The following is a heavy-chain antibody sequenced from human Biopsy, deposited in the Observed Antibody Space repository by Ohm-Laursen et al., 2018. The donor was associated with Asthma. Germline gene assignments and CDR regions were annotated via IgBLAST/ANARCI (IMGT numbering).Heavy chain of an antibody. Sequence: SLRLSCSASGFSFSNFAIHWVRQAPGKGLEWVGVISKDASTQDYADSVKGRFTMARDNSKNTLDLQMDSLREEDTAVYYCVRDGTDDAFDIWGQGTVVSVSS. D-gene: IGHD1-1*01. CDR2: ISKDASTQ. CDR3: VRDGTDDAFDI. J-gene: IGHJ3*02. V-gene: IGHV3-30*01. CDR1: GFSFSNFA.